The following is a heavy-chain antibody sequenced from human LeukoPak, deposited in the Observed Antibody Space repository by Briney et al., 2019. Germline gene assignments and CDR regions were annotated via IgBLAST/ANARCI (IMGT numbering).Heavy chain of an antibody. Sequence: GGSLRLSCAASGFTFSSYAMSWVRQAPGKGLGWVSAISGSGGSTYYADSVTGRFTISRDNSKNTLYLQMNSLRAEDTAVYYCAKDMGGAVVGPFDYWGQGTLVTVSS. CDR2: ISGSGGST. J-gene: IGHJ4*02. D-gene: IGHD6-19*01. CDR3: AKDMGGAVVGPFDY. V-gene: IGHV3-23*01. CDR1: GFTFSSYA.